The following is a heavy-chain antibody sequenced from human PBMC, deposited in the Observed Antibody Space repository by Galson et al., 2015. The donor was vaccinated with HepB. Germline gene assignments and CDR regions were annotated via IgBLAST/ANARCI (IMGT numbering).Heavy chain of an antibody. CDR3: AKDLKPYYYDSSGYYSLRTNTGAAFDI. CDR1: GFTFSSYG. J-gene: IGHJ3*02. CDR2: IRYDGSSK. Sequence: SLRLSCAASGFTFSSYGMHWVRQAPGRGLEWVAFIRYDGSSKYYADTVKGRFTISRDNSKNTLYLQMNSLRAEDTAVYCCAKDLKPYYYDSSGYYSLRTNTGAAFDIWGQGTMVTVSS. D-gene: IGHD3-22*01. V-gene: IGHV3-30*02.